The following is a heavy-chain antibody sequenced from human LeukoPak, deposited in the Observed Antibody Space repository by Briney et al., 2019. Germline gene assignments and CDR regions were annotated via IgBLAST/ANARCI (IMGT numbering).Heavy chain of an antibody. Sequence: SETLSLTCTVSGGSISRSSYYWAWIRQPPGKGLEWIGSISYSGSSGSTYYNPSLKSRVTMSVDTSKNHFSLKLSSVTAADTAVYHCARDVPRVETPMVTPFDYWGQGTLVTVSS. J-gene: IGHJ4*02. V-gene: IGHV4-39*07. CDR3: ARDVPRVETPMVTPFDY. CDR2: ISYSGSSGST. D-gene: IGHD5-18*01. CDR1: GGSISRSSYY.